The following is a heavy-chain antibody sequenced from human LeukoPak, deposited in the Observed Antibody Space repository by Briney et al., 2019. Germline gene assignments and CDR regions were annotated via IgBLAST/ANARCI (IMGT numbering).Heavy chain of an antibody. CDR3: ARSELQFDYFDY. CDR1: GYTFTSYY. V-gene: IGHV1-46*01. J-gene: IGHJ4*02. D-gene: IGHD5-24*01. CDR2: INPSGGGT. Sequence: ASVKVSCKASGYTFTSYYMHWVRQAPGQGLEWRGIINPSGGGTSYAQKFQGRVTMTRDTSTSTVYMELGSLRSEDTAVYYCARSELQFDYFDYWGQGTLVTVSS.